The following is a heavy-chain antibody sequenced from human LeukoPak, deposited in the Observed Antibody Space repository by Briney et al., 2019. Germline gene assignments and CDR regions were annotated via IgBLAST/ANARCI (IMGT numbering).Heavy chain of an antibody. Sequence: PGGSLRLSCAASGFTFSSYCMTWVRQAPGQGLEWVSDLSGSGDYTYYADSVKGRFTTSRDNSKNTLYLQMNSLRAEDTAVYYCAKDYGYQRGYVQPWGQGTLVTVSS. CDR2: LSGSGDYT. V-gene: IGHV3-23*01. CDR1: GFTFSSYC. CDR3: AKDYGYQRGYVQP. J-gene: IGHJ1*01. D-gene: IGHD5-12*01.